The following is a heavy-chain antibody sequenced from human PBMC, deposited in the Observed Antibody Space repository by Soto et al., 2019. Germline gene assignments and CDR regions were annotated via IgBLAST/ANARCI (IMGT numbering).Heavy chain of an antibody. CDR1: GGTFSSYA. CDR3: ARDGDQLRRTYYYGMDV. J-gene: IGHJ6*02. V-gene: IGHV1-69*13. Sequence: SVKVSCKASGGTFSSYAISWVRQAPGQGLEWMGGIIPIFGTANYAQKFQGRVTITADGSTSTAYMELSSLRSEDTAVYYCARDGDQLRRTYYYGMDVWGQGTTVTVSS. D-gene: IGHD2-2*01. CDR2: IIPIFGTA.